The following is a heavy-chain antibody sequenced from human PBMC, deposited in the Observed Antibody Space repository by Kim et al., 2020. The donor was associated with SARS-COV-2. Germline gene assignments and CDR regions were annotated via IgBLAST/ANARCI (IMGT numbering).Heavy chain of an antibody. CDR3: ARGGGIWFGELFHLGHFDY. CDR1: GFTFSSYA. D-gene: IGHD3-10*01. J-gene: IGHJ4*02. V-gene: IGHV3-30*04. Sequence: GGSLRLSCAASGFTFSSYAMHWVRQAPGKGLEWVAVISYDGSNKYYADSVKGRFTISRDNSKNTLYLQMNSLRAEDTAVYYCARGGGIWFGELFHLGHFDYWGQGTLVTVSS. CDR2: ISYDGSNK.